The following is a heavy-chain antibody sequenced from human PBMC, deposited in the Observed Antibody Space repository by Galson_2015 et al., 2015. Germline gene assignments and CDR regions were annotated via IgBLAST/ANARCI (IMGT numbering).Heavy chain of an antibody. CDR2: IDWDDDK. J-gene: IGHJ5*02. V-gene: IGHV2-70*01. CDR3: ARTHDYGDYVGWFDP. CDR1: GFSLSTSGMC. Sequence: PALVKPTQTLTLTCTFSGFSLSTSGMCVSWIRQPPGKALEWFALIDWDDDKYYSTSLKTRLTISKDTSKNQVVLTMTNMDPVDTATYYCARTHDYGDYVGWFDPWGQGTLVTVSS. D-gene: IGHD4-17*01.